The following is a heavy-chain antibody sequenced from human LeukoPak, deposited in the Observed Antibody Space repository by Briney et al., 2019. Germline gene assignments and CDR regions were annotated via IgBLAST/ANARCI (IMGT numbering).Heavy chain of an antibody. CDR2: ISSSGNTI. CDR1: EFLFNTYS. D-gene: IGHD1-26*01. Sequence: PGGSLRLSCAASEFLFNTYSMNWVRQAPGKGLEWVSYISSSGNTIYYADSVKGRFTISRDNAKNSLYLQMNSLRAEDTAVYYCAREDGSSYYFDYWGQGTLVTVSS. CDR3: AREDGSSYYFDY. V-gene: IGHV3-48*04. J-gene: IGHJ4*02.